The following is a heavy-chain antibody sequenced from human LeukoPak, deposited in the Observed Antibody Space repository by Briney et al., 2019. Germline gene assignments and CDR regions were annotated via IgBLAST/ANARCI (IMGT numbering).Heavy chain of an antibody. CDR2: IQNDASTE. D-gene: IGHD2-21*01. J-gene: IGHJ4*02. CDR3: ARELSQIVWGGLDY. CDR1: GFIFSHYG. V-gene: IGHV3-33*05. Sequence: GGSLRLSCAASGFIFSHYGMHWVRQAPGKGLEWEAVIQNDASTENFADSVKGRFTISRDNSKNTVFLRMNSLRVEDTAVYYCARELSQIVWGGLDYGGQGTLVSVSS.